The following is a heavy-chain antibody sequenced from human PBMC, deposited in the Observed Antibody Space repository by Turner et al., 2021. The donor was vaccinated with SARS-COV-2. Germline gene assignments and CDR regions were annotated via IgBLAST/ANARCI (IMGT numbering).Heavy chain of an antibody. CDR2: IYYSGIT. V-gene: IGHV4-39*01. J-gene: IGHJ6*02. Sequence: LQESGPGLVQPSQTLSLPCTVSRGSISSSTYYWGWIRQPPGKGLEWIGSIYYSGITYDKPSLKSGVTISVDTSKHQIPVELSSVTGADTGVYYCARLMYTAMDYYGMDVWGQGTTVTVSS. CDR1: RGSISSSTYY. CDR3: ARLMYTAMDYYGMDV. D-gene: IGHD5-18*01.